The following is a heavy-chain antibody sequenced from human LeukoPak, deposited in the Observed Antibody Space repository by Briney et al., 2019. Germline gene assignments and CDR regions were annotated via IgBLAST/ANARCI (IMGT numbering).Heavy chain of an antibody. D-gene: IGHD3-10*01. V-gene: IGHV3-23*01. CDR3: AKSGPTRFDY. CDR2: ITGGAIRT. CDR1: GFTFSSSA. Sequence: PGGSLRLSCAASGFTFSSSAMSWVRQAPGKGLEWVSGITGGAIRTYYADSVKGRFTISRDNSKNTLYLQMNSLRAEDTAVYYCAKSGPTRFDYGAKGALVTVP. J-gene: IGHJ4*02.